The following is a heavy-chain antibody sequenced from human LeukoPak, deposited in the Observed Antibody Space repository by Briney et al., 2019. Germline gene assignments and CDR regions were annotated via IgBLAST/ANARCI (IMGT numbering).Heavy chain of an antibody. CDR3: AKDLGAAAGDDC. V-gene: IGHV3-23*01. D-gene: IGHD6-13*01. J-gene: IGHJ4*02. CDR1: GFTFRSYS. Sequence: GGSLRLSCAASGFTFRSYSMTWVRQAPGKGLEWVSAISGSGDRTYYADSVKGRFTISRDNSKNTLYLQMNSLRAEDTAVYYCAKDLGAAAGDDCWGQGALVTVSS. CDR2: ISGSGDRT.